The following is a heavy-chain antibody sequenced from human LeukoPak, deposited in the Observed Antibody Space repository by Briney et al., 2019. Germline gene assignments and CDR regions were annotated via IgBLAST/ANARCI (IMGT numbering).Heavy chain of an antibody. Sequence: KSSETLSLTCTVSGGSISSYYWSWIRQPPGKGLEWIGYIYYSGSTNYNPSLKSRVTISVDTSKNQFSLKLSSVTAADTAVYYCASGGYDFWSGYPYYYYYGMDVWGQGTTVTLSS. CDR1: GGSISSYY. D-gene: IGHD3-3*01. V-gene: IGHV4-59*01. CDR2: IYYSGST. CDR3: ASGGYDFWSGYPYYYYYGMDV. J-gene: IGHJ6*02.